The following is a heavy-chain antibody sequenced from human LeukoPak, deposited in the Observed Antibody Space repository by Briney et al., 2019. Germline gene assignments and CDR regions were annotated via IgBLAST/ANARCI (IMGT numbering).Heavy chain of an antibody. CDR2: IYYSGST. J-gene: IGHJ4*02. CDR3: ARDSYYYDSSGD. D-gene: IGHD3-22*01. CDR1: GGSISSYY. V-gene: IGHV4-59*12. Sequence: SETLSLTCTVSGGSISSYYWSWIRQPPGKGLEWIGYIYYSGSTNYNPSLKSRVTISVDKSKNQFSLKLSSVTAADTAVYYCARDSYYYDSSGDWGQGTLVTVSS.